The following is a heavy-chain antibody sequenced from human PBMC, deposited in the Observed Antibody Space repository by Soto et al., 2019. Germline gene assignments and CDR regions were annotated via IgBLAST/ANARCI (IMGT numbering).Heavy chain of an antibody. J-gene: IGHJ4*02. Sequence: QITLKESGLPLVKPTQTLTLTCTFSGFSLSTSGVGVGWIRQPPGKALEWLALIYWDDDKRYSPSLKSRLTITKDTSKNQVVLTMTNMDPVDTATYYCAHRRVGATLDYWGQGTLVTVSS. CDR1: GFSLSTSGVG. CDR2: IYWDDDK. D-gene: IGHD1-26*01. V-gene: IGHV2-5*02. CDR3: AHRRVGATLDY.